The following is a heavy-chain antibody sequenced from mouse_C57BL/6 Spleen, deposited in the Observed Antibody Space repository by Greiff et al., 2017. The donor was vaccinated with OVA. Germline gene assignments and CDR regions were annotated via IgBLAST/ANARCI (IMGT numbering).Heavy chain of an antibody. J-gene: IGHJ3*01. CDR1: GYTFTSYW. D-gene: IGHD2-4*01. CDR3: ARRIYYDYTWFAY. CDR2: IYTSDSET. V-gene: IGHV1-61*01. Sequence: QVQLQQPGAELVRPGSSVKLSCKASGYTFTSYWMDWVKQRPGQGLEWIGNIYTSDSETHYNQKFKDKATLTVDKSSSTAYMQLSSLTSEDSAFYYCARRIYYDYTWFAYWGQGTLVTVSA.